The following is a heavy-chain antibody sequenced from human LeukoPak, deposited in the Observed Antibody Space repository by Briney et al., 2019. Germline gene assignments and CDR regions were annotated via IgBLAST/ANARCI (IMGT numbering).Heavy chain of an antibody. CDR3: AKDTSYCSGGSCYSKAFDI. J-gene: IGHJ3*02. Sequence: GRSLRLSCAASGFTFDDYAMHWVRQALGKGLEWVSGISWNSGSIGYADSVKGRFTISRDNAKNSLYLQMNSLRAEDTALYYCAKDTSYCSGGSCYSKAFDIWGQGTMVTVSS. D-gene: IGHD2-15*01. V-gene: IGHV3-9*01. CDR1: GFTFDDYA. CDR2: ISWNSGSI.